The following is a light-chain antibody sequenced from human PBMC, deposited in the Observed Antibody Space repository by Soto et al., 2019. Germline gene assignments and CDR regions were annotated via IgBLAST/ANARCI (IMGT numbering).Light chain of an antibody. CDR1: QSVSSN. Sequence: EIVLTQSPCTLSLSQGERATLSCRASQSVSSNLAWYQQKPGQAPRLLIYGASNRATGIPDRFSGSGSGTDFTLTISRLEPEDFAVYYCQQYGSSGTFGQGTKVDIK. J-gene: IGKJ1*01. CDR2: GAS. V-gene: IGKV3-20*01. CDR3: QQYGSSGT.